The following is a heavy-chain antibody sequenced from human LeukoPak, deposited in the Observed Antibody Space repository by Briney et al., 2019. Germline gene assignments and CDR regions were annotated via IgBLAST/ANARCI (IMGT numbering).Heavy chain of an antibody. V-gene: IGHV3-48*03. J-gene: IGHJ5*02. CDR2: ISSRGSTI. D-gene: IGHD3-10*01. CDR1: GFTFSSYE. CDR3: ARDYYGSGSYGP. Sequence: GGSLRLSCAASGFTFSSYEMNWVRQAPGKGLEWVSYISSRGSTIYYAESVKGRFTSSRDNAKNSLYLQMSSLRAEDTAVYYCARDYYGSGSYGPWGQGTLVTVSS.